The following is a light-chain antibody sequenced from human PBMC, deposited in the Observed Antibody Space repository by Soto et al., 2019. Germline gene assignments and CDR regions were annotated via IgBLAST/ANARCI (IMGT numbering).Light chain of an antibody. CDR2: GPS. Sequence: EIVLTQSPGTLSLSPGERATLSCRASQSVSSSYLAWYQHKPGQAPRLLIYGPSSRATGVPDRFSGSASGTVFTLTISRLEPEDSAVYFCHQYGSSPITFGQGTRLEIK. CDR3: HQYGSSPIT. CDR1: QSVSSSY. J-gene: IGKJ5*01. V-gene: IGKV3-20*01.